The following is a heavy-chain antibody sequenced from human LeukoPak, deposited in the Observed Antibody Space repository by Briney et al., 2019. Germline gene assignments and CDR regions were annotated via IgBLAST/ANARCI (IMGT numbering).Heavy chain of an antibody. Sequence: SETLSLTCTVSGGSISSSSYYWGWIRQPPGKGLEWIGSIYYSGSTYYNPSLKSRVTISVDTSKNQFSLKLSSVTAADTAVYYCARGPYYYDSSGYYYPFDYRGQGTLVTVSS. V-gene: IGHV4-39*07. CDR3: ARGPYYYDSSGYYYPFDY. CDR2: IYYSGST. CDR1: GGSISSSSYY. J-gene: IGHJ4*02. D-gene: IGHD3-22*01.